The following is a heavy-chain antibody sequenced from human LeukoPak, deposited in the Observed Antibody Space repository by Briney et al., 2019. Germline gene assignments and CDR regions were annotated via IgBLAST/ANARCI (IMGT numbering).Heavy chain of an antibody. Sequence: SETLSLTCSVSGYSISSGYYWGWIRQPPGKGLECIGIIYYSGSTYSNPSPKSRVTISVDTSKNQFSLKLSSVTAADTAVYYCARGRIAAAGKGRYYFDYWGQGTLVTVSS. J-gene: IGHJ4*02. CDR2: IYYSGST. D-gene: IGHD6-13*01. CDR1: GYSISSGYY. V-gene: IGHV4-38-2*02. CDR3: ARGRIAAAGKGRYYFDY.